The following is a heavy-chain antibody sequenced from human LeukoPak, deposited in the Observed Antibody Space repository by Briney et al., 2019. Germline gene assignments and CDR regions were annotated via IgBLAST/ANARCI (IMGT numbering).Heavy chain of an antibody. Sequence: SDTLSLTYAVYGGSFSGYYWSWLRQPPGNGLEWTGEVNHSLSTNDNPSLKSRVTISVDTSKNQFSLKLSSVTAADTAVYYCARGLSRYSSGWYGFDYWGQGTLVTVSS. V-gene: IGHV4-34*01. CDR1: GGSFSGYY. J-gene: IGHJ4*02. D-gene: IGHD6-19*01. CDR3: ARGLSRYSSGWYGFDY. CDR2: VNHSLST.